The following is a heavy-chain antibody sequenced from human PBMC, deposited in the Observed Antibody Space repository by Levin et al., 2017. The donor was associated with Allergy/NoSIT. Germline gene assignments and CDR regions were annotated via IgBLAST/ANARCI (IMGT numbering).Heavy chain of an antibody. J-gene: IGHJ4*02. V-gene: IGHV4-39*01. CDR3: ARHKAAEGFSNSYSGSDS. D-gene: IGHD6-13*01. CDR2: LYYGGSI. Sequence: KASETLSLTCTVSGVSISSSTDYWVWIRQPPGKGLEWIGTLYYGGSIFYNPSLESRVTISVDTSDNRLSLTLTSVTAADTAVYYCARHKAAEGFSNSYSGSDSWGQGTLVTVSS. CDR1: GVSISSSTDY.